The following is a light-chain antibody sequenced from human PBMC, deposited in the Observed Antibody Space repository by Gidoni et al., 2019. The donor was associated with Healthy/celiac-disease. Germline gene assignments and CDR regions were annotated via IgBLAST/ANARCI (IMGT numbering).Light chain of an antibody. CDR1: SSNIGSNY. CDR2: GNN. Sequence: QSVLTQPPSASGTPGQRVTISCSGSSSNIGSNYVYWYQQLPGTAPKLLIYGNNQRPSGVPDRFSGSKSGTSASLAISGLRSEDEADYYCAAWDDSLSGPRVFGGGTKLTVL. CDR3: AAWDDSLSGPRV. J-gene: IGLJ3*02. V-gene: IGLV1-47*01.